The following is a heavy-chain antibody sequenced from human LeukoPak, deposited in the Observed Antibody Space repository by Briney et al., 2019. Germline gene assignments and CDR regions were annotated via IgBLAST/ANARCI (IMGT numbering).Heavy chain of an antibody. D-gene: IGHD3-3*01. CDR2: IYYSGST. CDR1: GGSLSSHY. V-gene: IGHV4-59*11. J-gene: IGHJ5*02. Sequence: SETLSLTCTVSGGSLSSHYWSWVWHRPRKGVEREWHIYYSGSTNYNPSPTSRVTISVDTSKNQFSLKLSSVPAADTAVYYCARDVSHSNYDFWSGYYPPYIGFDPWGQGTLVTVSS. CDR3: ARDVSHSNYDFWSGYYPPYIGFDP.